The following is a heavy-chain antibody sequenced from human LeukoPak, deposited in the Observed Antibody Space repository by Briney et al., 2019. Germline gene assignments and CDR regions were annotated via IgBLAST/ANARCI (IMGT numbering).Heavy chain of an antibody. J-gene: IGHJ4*02. Sequence: SVKVSCKASGGTFSSYAVSWVRQAPGQGLEWMGRIIPIFGTANYAQKFRGRVTITTDESTSTAYMELSSLRSEDTAVYYCAFSMITFGGVIAPNPKDYWGQGTLVTVSS. V-gene: IGHV1-69*05. CDR3: AFSMITFGGVIAPNPKDY. CDR1: GGTFSSYA. D-gene: IGHD3-16*02. CDR2: IIPIFGTA.